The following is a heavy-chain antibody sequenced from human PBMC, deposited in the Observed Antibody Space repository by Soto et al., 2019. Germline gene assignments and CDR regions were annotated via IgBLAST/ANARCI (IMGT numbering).Heavy chain of an antibody. Sequence: QVQLVQSGAEVKKPGSSVKVSCKASGVTFSSYTISWVRQAPGQGLEWMGRIIPILGIANYAQKFQGRVTITADKSTSTAYMELSSLRSEDTAVYYCARGHCSGGSCYREVGDWFDPWGQGTLVTVSS. J-gene: IGHJ5*02. CDR3: ARGHCSGGSCYREVGDWFDP. CDR1: GVTFSSYT. CDR2: IIPILGIA. D-gene: IGHD2-15*01. V-gene: IGHV1-69*02.